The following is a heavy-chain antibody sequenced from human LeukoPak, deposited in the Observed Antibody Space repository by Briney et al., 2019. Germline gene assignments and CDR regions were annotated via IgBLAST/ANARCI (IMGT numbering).Heavy chain of an antibody. J-gene: IGHJ4*02. CDR1: KFTFSTYW. V-gene: IGHV3-7*01. CDR2: IKQDGSEK. D-gene: IGHD6-13*01. CDR3: ARESTSSSWYFDY. Sequence: QPGGSLRLSCAASKFTFSTYWMSWVRQAPGKGLEWVANIKQDGSEKYYVDSVKGRFTISRDNAKNSLYLQMNSLRAEDTAVYFCARESTSSSWYFDYWGQGTTVTVSS.